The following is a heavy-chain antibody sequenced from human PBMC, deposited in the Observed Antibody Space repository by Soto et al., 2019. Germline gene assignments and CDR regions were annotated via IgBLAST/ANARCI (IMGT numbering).Heavy chain of an antibody. D-gene: IGHD3-10*01. V-gene: IGHV1-18*01. CDR2: VSTYNGNT. Sequence: QVQLVQSGAEVKKPGASVKVSCKASGYILTSFGITWVRQAPGQGLEWMGWVSTYNGNTKYAQKLQGRVTMSTDTSTSTAYMELRSLRSDDTAVYYCTRGAGQGSGSYDWGQGTLVTVSS. J-gene: IGHJ4*02. CDR1: GYILTSFG. CDR3: TRGAGQGSGSYD.